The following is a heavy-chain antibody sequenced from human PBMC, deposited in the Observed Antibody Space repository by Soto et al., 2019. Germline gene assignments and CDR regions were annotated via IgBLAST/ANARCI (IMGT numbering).Heavy chain of an antibody. J-gene: IGHJ3*02. CDR3: ARLAYGDYGGAGSDAFDI. V-gene: IGHV4-39*01. Sequence: QLQLQESGPGLVKPSETLSLTCTVSGGSISSSSYYWGWIRQPPGKGLEWIGSIYYSGSTYYNPSLKRRVTISVDTSKNQFSLKLSSVTAADTAVYYCARLAYGDYGGAGSDAFDIWGQGTMVTVSS. D-gene: IGHD4-17*01. CDR2: IYYSGST. CDR1: GGSISSSSYY.